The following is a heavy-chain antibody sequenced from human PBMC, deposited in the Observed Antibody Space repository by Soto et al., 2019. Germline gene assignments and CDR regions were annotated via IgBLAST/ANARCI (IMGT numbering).Heavy chain of an antibody. CDR1: GGSLGGYY. CDR3: ARAYLTGTTTPYNCFDR. V-gene: IGHV4-34*01. CDR2: VSHVDST. J-gene: IGHJ5*02. D-gene: IGHD1-7*01. Sequence: QVQLLQWGTGALKPSETLSLTCTVHGGSLGGYYWNWIRQSPGKALEWIGEVSHVDSTNYNPSLKGRATISLDIPNNQFSLKLTSMTAAYTAVYYCARAYLTGTTTPYNCFDRWGQGTLVTVSS.